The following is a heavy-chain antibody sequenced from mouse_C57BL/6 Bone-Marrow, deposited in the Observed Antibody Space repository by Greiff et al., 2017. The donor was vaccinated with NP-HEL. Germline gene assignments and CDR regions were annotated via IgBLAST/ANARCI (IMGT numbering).Heavy chain of an antibody. CDR2: IYPGDGDT. D-gene: IGHD4-1*01. CDR3: ARLGKAMDY. J-gene: IGHJ4*01. V-gene: IGHV1-82*01. CDR1: GYAFSSSW. Sequence: VQLQQSGPELVKPGASVKISCKASGYAFSSSWMNWVKQRPGKGLEWIGRIYPGDGDTNYNGKFKGKATLTADKSSRTAYMQLSSLTSEDSAVYFCARLGKAMDYWGQGTSVTVSS.